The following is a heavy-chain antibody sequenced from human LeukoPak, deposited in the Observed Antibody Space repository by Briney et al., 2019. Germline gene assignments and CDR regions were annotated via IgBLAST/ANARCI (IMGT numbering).Heavy chain of an antibody. D-gene: IGHD6-6*01. CDR2: IFHSATT. J-gene: IGHJ4*02. CDR1: GGSLNSSKW. V-gene: IGHV4-4*02. Sequence: SGTLSLTCAVSGGSLNSSKWWSGARQPPGKGRGGSGEIFHSATTNYKPSPKSRVTISVETSKKQFSLNLTSVTAADTAVYYCARAMSIAARLQTIFDYWGQGTLVTVSS. CDR3: ARAMSIAARLQTIFDY.